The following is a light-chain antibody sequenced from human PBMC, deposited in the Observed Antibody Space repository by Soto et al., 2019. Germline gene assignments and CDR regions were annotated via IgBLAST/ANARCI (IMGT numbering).Light chain of an antibody. V-gene: IGKV3-20*01. CDR3: QQYVTSPLT. J-gene: IGKJ4*01. Sequence: EIVLTQSPGTLSLSPGERPTLSCRASQSVSSYLAWYQQKPGQAPRLLIYGVSSRATGIPDRFSGSGSGTDFTLTISRLEPEDFAVYDCQQYVTSPLTFGGGTKVDIK. CDR1: QSVSSY. CDR2: GVS.